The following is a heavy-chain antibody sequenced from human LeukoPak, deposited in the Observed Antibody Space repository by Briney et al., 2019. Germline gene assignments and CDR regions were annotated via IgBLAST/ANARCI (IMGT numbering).Heavy chain of an antibody. J-gene: IGHJ4*02. CDR3: ARGDLRYSYGDIFDY. CDR1: GYSISSGYY. V-gene: IGHV4-38-2*02. Sequence: SETLSLTCTVSGYSISSGYYWGWIRQPPGKGLEWIGSLYHSGSTYYNPSLKSRVTISVDTSKNQFSLKLSSVTAADTAVYYCARGDLRYSYGDIFDYWGQGTLVTVSS. CDR2: LYHSGST. D-gene: IGHD5-18*01.